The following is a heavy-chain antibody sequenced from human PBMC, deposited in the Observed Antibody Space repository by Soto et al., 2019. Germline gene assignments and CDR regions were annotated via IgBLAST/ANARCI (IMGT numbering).Heavy chain of an antibody. CDR2: ITPYNGNA. CDR3: ARARMYSGAHHDY. CDR1: GGTFSNFG. J-gene: IGHJ4*02. V-gene: IGHV1-18*04. Sequence: QVQLVQSGAEVKKPGSSVKVSCKASGGTFSNFGINWVRQAPGQGLEWLGWITPYNGNANYAQKHQDRLTITTDTSTNTAYLQLRSLRSDDTAVYFCARARMYSGAHHDYWGQGTLVTVSS. D-gene: IGHD1-26*01.